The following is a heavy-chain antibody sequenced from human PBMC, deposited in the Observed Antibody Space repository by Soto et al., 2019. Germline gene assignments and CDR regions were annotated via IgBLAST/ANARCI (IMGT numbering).Heavy chain of an antibody. Sequence: EVQLVESGGGLVQPGGSLRLSCAASGFTFSSYWMSWVRQAPGKGLEWVANIKQDGSEKYYVDSVKGRFTISRDKAKNTLYLQMNSVRAEDTAVYYCARRGSSSPDFDYWGQGTLVTVSS. CDR3: ARRGSSSPDFDY. D-gene: IGHD6-6*01. J-gene: IGHJ4*02. CDR1: GFTFSSYW. V-gene: IGHV3-7*01. CDR2: IKQDGSEK.